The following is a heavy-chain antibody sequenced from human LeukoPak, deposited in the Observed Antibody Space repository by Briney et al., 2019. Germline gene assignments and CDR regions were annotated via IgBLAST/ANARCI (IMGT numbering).Heavy chain of an antibody. CDR2: LNHSGSP. CDR1: GFTFSSYS. V-gene: IGHV4-34*01. CDR3: ASAPVEVVVPAAMPYGVY. Sequence: GSLGLSCAASGFTFSSYSMNWIRQPPGKGLEWIGELNHSGSPNYNPSLKSRVTISVDTSKNQFSLKLSSVTAADTAVYYCASAPVEVVVPAAMPYGVYWGQGTLVTVSS. D-gene: IGHD2-2*01. J-gene: IGHJ4*02.